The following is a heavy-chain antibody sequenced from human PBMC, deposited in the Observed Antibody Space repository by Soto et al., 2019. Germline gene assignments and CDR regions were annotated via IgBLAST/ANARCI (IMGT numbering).Heavy chain of an antibody. V-gene: IGHV4-34*01. CDR2: INHSGST. D-gene: IGHD3-16*02. Sequence: SETLSLTCAVYGGSFSGYHWSWIRQPPGKGLEWIGEINHSGSTNYNPSLKSRVTISVDTSKNQFSLKLSSVTAADTAVYYCARGVSYRWVYWGQGTLVTVSS. CDR1: GGSFSGYH. J-gene: IGHJ4*02. CDR3: ARGVSYRWVY.